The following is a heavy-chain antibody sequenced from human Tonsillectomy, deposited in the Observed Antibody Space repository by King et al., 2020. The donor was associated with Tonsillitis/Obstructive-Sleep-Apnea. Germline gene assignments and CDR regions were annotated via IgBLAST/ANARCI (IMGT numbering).Heavy chain of an antibody. V-gene: IGHV3-9*01. D-gene: IGHD3-3*01. CDR2: ISWNSDTI. Sequence: VQLVESGGGLVQPGRSLRLSCVASGFTFDDYAMHWVRHAPGKGLEWVSGISWNSDTIGYADSVKGRFTISRDNAKNSLFLQMNSLRDEDTAFYYCAKDKARFLEWWGTHSVDYWGQGTLVTVSS. J-gene: IGHJ4*02. CDR3: AKDKARFLEWWGTHSVDY. CDR1: GFTFDDYA.